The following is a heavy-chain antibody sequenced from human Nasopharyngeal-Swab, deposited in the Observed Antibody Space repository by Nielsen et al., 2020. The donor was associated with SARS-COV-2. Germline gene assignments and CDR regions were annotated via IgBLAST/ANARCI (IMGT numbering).Heavy chain of an antibody. V-gene: IGHV3-23*03. CDR2: IYSGGSST. CDR3: AKAVGAITIFGVVIKKAHGMDV. D-gene: IGHD3-3*01. Sequence: WIRQPPGKGLEWVSVIYSGGSSTYYADSVKGRFTISRDNSKNTLYLQMNSLRAEDTAVYYCAKAVGAITIFGVVIKKAHGMDVWGQGTTVIVSS. J-gene: IGHJ6*02.